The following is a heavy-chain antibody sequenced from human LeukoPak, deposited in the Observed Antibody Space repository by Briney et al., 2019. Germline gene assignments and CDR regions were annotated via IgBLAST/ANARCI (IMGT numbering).Heavy chain of an antibody. CDR2: IYYSGST. CDR1: GGSISSSSYY. CDR3: ARSSWYDSSGYYYSY. D-gene: IGHD3-22*01. Sequence: SETLSLTCTVSGGSISSSSYYWGWIRQPPGKGLEWIGSIYYSGSTYYNPSLKSRVTISVDTSKNQFSLKLSSVTAADTAVYYCARSSWYDSSGYYYSYWGQGTLVTVSS. V-gene: IGHV4-39*01. J-gene: IGHJ4*02.